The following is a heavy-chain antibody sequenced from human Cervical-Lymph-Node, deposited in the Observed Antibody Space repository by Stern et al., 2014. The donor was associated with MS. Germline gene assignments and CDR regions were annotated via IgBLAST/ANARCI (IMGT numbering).Heavy chain of an antibody. CDR2: IHFSGST. V-gene: IGHV4-31*03. CDR3: ARSDRLWGSFDY. CDR1: GGSISSTGYY. J-gene: IGHJ4*02. Sequence: QVQLQESGPGLVKPSQTLSLTCTFSGGSISSTGYYWSWIRQHPGQGLEWIGYIHFSGSTYYYPSLKSRGSISLDASKNQFSLKLSSVTSADTALYYCARSDRLWGSFDYWGQGSLVTVSS. D-gene: IGHD3-16*01.